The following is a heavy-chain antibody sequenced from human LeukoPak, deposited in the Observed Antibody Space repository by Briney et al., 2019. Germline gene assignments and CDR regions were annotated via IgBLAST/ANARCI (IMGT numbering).Heavy chain of an antibody. CDR1: GASITSNNFY. CDR3: AREILDSSGYQGTDY. Sequence: SETLPLTCSVSGASITSNNFYWTWIRQPAGGGLEWIGRINARGNTNYNPSLKSRVTMSVDTSKNQFSLKLSSVTAADTAVYYCAREILDSSGYQGTDYWGQGTLVTVSS. J-gene: IGHJ4*02. CDR2: INARGNT. D-gene: IGHD3-22*01. V-gene: IGHV4-61*02.